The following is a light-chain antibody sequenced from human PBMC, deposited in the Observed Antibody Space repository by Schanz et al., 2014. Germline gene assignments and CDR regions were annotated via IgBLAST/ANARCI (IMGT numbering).Light chain of an antibody. Sequence: QSVVTQPPSASGTPGQRVTISCSGSWSNIARNTVNWYQQLPGTAPKLLIYKSNQRPSGVPDRFSGSKSGTSASLAISGLQSEDEADYYCTSYTSVSTWVFGGGTKLTVL. CDR1: WSNIARNT. J-gene: IGLJ3*02. V-gene: IGLV1-44*01. CDR3: TSYTSVSTWV. CDR2: KSN.